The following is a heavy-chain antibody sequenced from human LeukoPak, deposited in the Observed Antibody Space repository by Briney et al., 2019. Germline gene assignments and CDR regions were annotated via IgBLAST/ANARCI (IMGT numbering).Heavy chain of an antibody. CDR2: IFGSGGNT. J-gene: IGHJ4*02. Sequence: TGGSLRLSCAASGFTFSNYAMSWLRQSPGKALEWVSAIFGSGGNTYYADSVGGRFTTSSRNTKNTLYLQINSLRADDTAVYYCAKWGDYDILTGYYDSDYWGQGTLVTVSS. CDR3: AKWGDYDILTGYYDSDY. V-gene: IGHV3-23*01. D-gene: IGHD3-9*01. CDR1: GFTFSNYA.